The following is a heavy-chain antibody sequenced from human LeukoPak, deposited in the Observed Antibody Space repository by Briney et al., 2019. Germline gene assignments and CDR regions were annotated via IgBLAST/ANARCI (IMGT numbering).Heavy chain of an antibody. Sequence: PGGPLRLSCAASVFTFSIYSMNWVRQAPGKGLEWVGLIRSKAFGGTTEYAASVKGRFTISRDESKSIAYLQMNSLKTEDTAVYYCTRGPDLDTVLGRGLMFTVLFDFWGQGTLVTVSS. V-gene: IGHV3-49*04. CDR3: TRGPDLDTVLGRGLMFTVLFDF. J-gene: IGHJ4*02. D-gene: IGHD5-18*01. CDR2: IRSKAFGGTT. CDR1: VFTFSIYS.